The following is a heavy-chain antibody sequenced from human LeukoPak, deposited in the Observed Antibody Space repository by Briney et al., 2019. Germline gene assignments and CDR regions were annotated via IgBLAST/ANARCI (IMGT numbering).Heavy chain of an antibody. CDR2: ISGSAYNS. CDR3: ATHSGSYFIYYVDS. V-gene: IGHV3-23*01. CDR1: GFTFSSYG. J-gene: IGHJ4*02. D-gene: IGHD1-26*01. Sequence: PGGSLRLSCAASGFTFSSYGMSWVRQAPGKGLEWVSTISGSAYNSYYADSVKGRFTISRDNSANTLYLQMNSLRAEDTALYYCATHSGSYFIYYVDSWGQGTLVTVSS.